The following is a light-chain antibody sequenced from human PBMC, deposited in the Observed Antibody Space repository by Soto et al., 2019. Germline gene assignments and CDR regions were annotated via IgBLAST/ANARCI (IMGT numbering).Light chain of an antibody. J-gene: IGKJ4*01. CDR3: QQYVSSPLT. CDR1: QSVSSY. V-gene: IGKV3-11*01. Sequence: IVFTQSPATLALSQGEGATLSCRASQSVSSYLAWYQQKPGQAPRLLIYDASNRATGIPARFSGSGSGTDFTLTISRLEPEDFAVYYCQQYVSSPLTFGGGTKVDIK. CDR2: DAS.